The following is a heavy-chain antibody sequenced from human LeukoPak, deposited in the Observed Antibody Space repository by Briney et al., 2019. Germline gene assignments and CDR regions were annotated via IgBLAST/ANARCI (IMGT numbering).Heavy chain of an antibody. D-gene: IGHD5-12*01. J-gene: IGHJ4*02. CDR2: IHSSGST. CDR3: ARGRLRTASDS. V-gene: IGHV4-39*01. CDR1: GDSTRTFSDY. Sequence: SETLSLTRTVSGDSTRTFSDYWGWIRQSPGKVLEYIGTIHSSGSTHYNPSLKSRVTISVDTSKNQLSLRLSSVTATDTAVYYCARGRLRTASDSGGQGTLVTVSS.